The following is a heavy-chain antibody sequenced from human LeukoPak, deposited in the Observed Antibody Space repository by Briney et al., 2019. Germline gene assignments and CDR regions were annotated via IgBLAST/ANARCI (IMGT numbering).Heavy chain of an antibody. J-gene: IGHJ4*02. CDR1: DGSISSGSYY. V-gene: IGHV4-61*02. Sequence: SETLSLTCTVSDGSISSGSYYWTWVRQPAGKGLEWIGRIYTRGSTTYNPSLQSRVTISLDTSKNLFSLNLRSVTAADTAVYYCARDDVGIAAAGGIYWGQGTLVTVSS. CDR3: ARDDVGIAAAGGIY. CDR2: IYTRGST. D-gene: IGHD6-13*01.